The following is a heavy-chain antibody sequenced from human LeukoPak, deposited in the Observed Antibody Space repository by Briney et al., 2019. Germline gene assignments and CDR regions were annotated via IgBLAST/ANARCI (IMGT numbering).Heavy chain of an antibody. Sequence: PGGSLRLSCAASGFTFSSYAMHWVRQAPGKGLEWVAVISYDGSNKYYADSVKGRFTTSRDNSKNTLYLQMNSLRAEDTAVYYCARSIVGASDFYYYGMDVWGQGTTVTVSS. CDR1: GFTFSSYA. CDR3: ARSIVGASDFYYYGMDV. J-gene: IGHJ6*02. CDR2: ISYDGSNK. V-gene: IGHV3-30-3*01. D-gene: IGHD1-26*01.